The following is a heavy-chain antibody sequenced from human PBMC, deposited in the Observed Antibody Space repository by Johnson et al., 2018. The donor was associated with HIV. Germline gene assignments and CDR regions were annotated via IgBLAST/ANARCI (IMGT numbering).Heavy chain of an antibody. CDR3: ASKRYFAPFDI. CDR1: GFTFSSYG. J-gene: IGHJ3*02. D-gene: IGHD3-9*01. V-gene: IGHV3-33*03. Sequence: QVQLVESGGGVVQPGTSLRLSCAASGFTFSSYGIHWVRQAPGKGLEWVAFIWHDGRDVYYADSVKGRFTISRDNAKNSLYLQMNSLRAEDTAVYYCASKRYFAPFDIWGQGTMVTVSS. CDR2: IWHDGRDV.